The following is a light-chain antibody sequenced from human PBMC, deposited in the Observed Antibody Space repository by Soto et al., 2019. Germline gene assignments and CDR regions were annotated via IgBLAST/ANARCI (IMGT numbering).Light chain of an antibody. CDR1: SSDIGGYNY. J-gene: IGLJ1*01. V-gene: IGLV2-14*01. CDR3: TSYTSSSTYV. Sequence: QSVRTQQASVSEAPGQSITISCAGTSSDIGGYNYVSWYQQHPDKAPKLMIYGVTNRPSGVSDRFSGSKSGNTASLTISGLQAEDEADYYCTSYTSSSTYVFGTGTKVTVL. CDR2: GVT.